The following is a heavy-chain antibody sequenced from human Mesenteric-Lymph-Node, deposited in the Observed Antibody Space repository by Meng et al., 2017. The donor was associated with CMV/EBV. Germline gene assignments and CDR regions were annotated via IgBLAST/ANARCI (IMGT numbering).Heavy chain of an antibody. CDR3: ARDPHEFWSSYFFDP. D-gene: IGHD3-3*01. V-gene: IGHV1-18*01. J-gene: IGHJ5*02. Sequence: ASVKVSCKASGYTFSNFGINWVRQAPGQGPEWMGWIGVYNGNTEYSQKFQGRLTLTTDTSTTTAYMELRGLTSDDTALYFCARDPHEFWSSYFFDPWGQGTLVTV. CDR1: GYTFSNFG. CDR2: IGVYNGNT.